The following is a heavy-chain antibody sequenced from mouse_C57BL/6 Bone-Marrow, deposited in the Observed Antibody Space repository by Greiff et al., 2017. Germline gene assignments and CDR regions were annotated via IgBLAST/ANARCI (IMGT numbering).Heavy chain of an antibody. CDR1: GYAFSSYW. CDR3: ARSGYDYGDY. Sequence: VKLMESGAELVKPGASVKISCKASGYAFSSYWMNWVKQRPGKGLEWIGQIYPGDGDTNYNGKFKGKATLTADKSSSTAYMQLSSLTSEDSAVYFCARSGYDYGDYWGQGTSVTVSS. V-gene: IGHV1-80*01. D-gene: IGHD2-4*01. CDR2: IYPGDGDT. J-gene: IGHJ4*01.